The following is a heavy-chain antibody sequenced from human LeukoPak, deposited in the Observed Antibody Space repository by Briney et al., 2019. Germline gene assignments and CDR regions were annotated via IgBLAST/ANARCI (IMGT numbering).Heavy chain of an antibody. CDR3: ARDRDGSGWHDY. V-gene: IGHV3-21*01. Sequence: GGSLRLSCAASGFTFSSHTMNWVRQAPGKGLEWVSSISSSSSYIYFADSVKGRFTSSRDNAKNSLYLQMNSLRAEDTAVYYCARDRDGSGWHDYWGQGTLVTVSS. J-gene: IGHJ4*02. D-gene: IGHD6-19*01. CDR2: ISSSSSYI. CDR1: GFTFSSHT.